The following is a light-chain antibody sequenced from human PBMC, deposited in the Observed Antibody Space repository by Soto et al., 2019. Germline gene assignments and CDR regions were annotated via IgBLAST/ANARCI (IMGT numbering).Light chain of an antibody. CDR2: KAS. Sequence: DIQMTQSPSTLSASVGDRVTITCRASQTIYSWLACYQQRPGKPPNLLIYKASTLASGVPSRFSGSGSGTEFTLTINSLQPDDFATYYCQHYNTYPWTFGHGTKVDIK. CDR3: QHYNTYPWT. CDR1: QTIYSW. J-gene: IGKJ1*01. V-gene: IGKV1-5*03.